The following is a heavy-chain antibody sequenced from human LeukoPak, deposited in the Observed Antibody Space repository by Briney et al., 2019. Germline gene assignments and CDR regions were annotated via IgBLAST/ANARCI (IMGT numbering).Heavy chain of an antibody. D-gene: IGHD4-23*01. CDR2: ISGSGGST. J-gene: IGHJ4*02. V-gene: IGHV3-23*01. Sequence: GGTLRLSCAASGFTFSNYVMTWVRQAPGKGLEWVSGISGSGGSTYYADSVKGRFTISRDNSKNTLYLQMNSLRAEDTAVYYCARDYGGSSPFDYWGQGTLVTVSS. CDR3: ARDYGGSSPFDY. CDR1: GFTFSNYV.